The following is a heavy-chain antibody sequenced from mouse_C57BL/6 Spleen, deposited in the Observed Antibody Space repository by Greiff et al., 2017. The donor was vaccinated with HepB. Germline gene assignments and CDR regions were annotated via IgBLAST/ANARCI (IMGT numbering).Heavy chain of an antibody. CDR2: IHPNSGST. D-gene: IGHD2-2*01. J-gene: IGHJ2*01. Sequence: QVQLQQPGAELVKPGASVKLSCKASGYTFTSYWMHWVKQRPGQGLEWIGMIHPNSGSTNYNEKFKSKATLAVDKSSSTAYMQLSSLTSEDSAVYYCARRGYDGGDFSDYWGQGTTLTVSS. V-gene: IGHV1-64*01. CDR3: ARRGYDGGDFSDY. CDR1: GYTFTSYW.